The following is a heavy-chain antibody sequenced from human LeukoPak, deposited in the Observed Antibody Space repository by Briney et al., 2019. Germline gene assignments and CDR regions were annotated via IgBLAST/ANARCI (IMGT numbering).Heavy chain of an antibody. CDR2: VSYDGSYE. J-gene: IGHJ6*02. D-gene: IGHD1-14*01. CDR3: AKGRGPLYYYAVDA. Sequence: GGSLRLSCAASGFLFGNCAMHWFRQAPGKGLEWVVTVSYDGSYEFYPDSVKGRFTISRNDSDKTVHLQMSSLRPEDSGVFYCAKGRGPLYYYAVDAWGQGTTVTVSS. CDR1: GFLFGNCA. V-gene: IGHV3-30*18.